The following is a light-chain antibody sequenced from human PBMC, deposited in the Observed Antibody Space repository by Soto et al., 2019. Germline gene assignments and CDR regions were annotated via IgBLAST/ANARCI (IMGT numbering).Light chain of an antibody. V-gene: IGKV3-20*01. J-gene: IGKJ2*01. CDR3: QQYGSSPYT. CDR2: GAS. Sequence: EIVVTQSPGTLSLSPGERVTLSCRASESVSSIYLAWYQQKPGQAPRLLIYGASSRATGIPDRFSGSGSGTDFSLTISRLEPEDFALYYCQQYGSSPYTFGQGTKV. CDR1: ESVSSIY.